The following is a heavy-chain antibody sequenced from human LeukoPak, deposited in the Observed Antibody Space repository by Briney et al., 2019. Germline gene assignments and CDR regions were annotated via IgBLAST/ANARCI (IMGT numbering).Heavy chain of an antibody. CDR1: GGSIISYY. V-gene: IGHV4-59*08. CDR3: AITGSGCPPEFDY. CDR2: IYYSGST. Sequence: SETLSLTRTVSGGSIISYYWSWIRQPPGKGLEWIGYIYYSGSTNYNPSLKSRVTISVETSKNQFSLKLSSVTAADTAVYYCAITGSGCPPEFDYWGQGTLVTVSS. J-gene: IGHJ4*02. D-gene: IGHD3-22*01.